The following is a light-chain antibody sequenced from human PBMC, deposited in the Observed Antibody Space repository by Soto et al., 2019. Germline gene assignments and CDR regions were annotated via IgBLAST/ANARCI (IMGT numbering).Light chain of an antibody. J-gene: IGLJ2*01. Sequence: QAVVTQPPSASGSPGQSVTISCTGTISDIGTYYYVSWYQQHPGKAPKLIIYEVSERPSGVPDRFSGSKSGNTASLTVSGLQAEDEAHYYCAAWDDSLSGPVFGGGTKLTVL. CDR1: ISDIGTYYY. CDR2: EVS. CDR3: AAWDDSLSGPV. V-gene: IGLV2-8*01.